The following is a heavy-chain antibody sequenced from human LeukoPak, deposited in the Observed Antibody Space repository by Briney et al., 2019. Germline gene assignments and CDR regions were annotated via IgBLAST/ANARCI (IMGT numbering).Heavy chain of an antibody. Sequence: PSETLSLTCTVSGGSISSYYWSWIRQPPGKGLEWIGEINHSGSTNYNPSLKSRVTISVDTSKNQFSLKLSSVTAADTAVYYCASPRWGSYRYHFDYWGQGTLVTVSS. CDR1: GGSISSYY. CDR3: ASPRWGSYRYHFDY. CDR2: INHSGST. V-gene: IGHV4-34*01. D-gene: IGHD3-16*02. J-gene: IGHJ4*02.